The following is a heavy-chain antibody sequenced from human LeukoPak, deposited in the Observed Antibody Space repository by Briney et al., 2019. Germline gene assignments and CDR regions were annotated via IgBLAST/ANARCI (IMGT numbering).Heavy chain of an antibody. CDR3: AKQGPARIPIVVVTAMAH. CDR1: GFTFSSYA. CDR2: ISGSGGST. V-gene: IGHV3-23*01. J-gene: IGHJ4*02. D-gene: IGHD2-21*02. Sequence: GGSLRLSCAASGFTFSSYAMSWARQAPGKGLEWVSAISGSGGSTYYADSVKGRFTISRDNSKNTLYLQMNSLRAEDTAVYYCAKQGPARIPIVVVTAMAHWGQGTLVTVSS.